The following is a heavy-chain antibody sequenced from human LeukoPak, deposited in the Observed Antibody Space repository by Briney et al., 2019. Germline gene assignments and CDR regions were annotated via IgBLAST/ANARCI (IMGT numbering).Heavy chain of an antibody. CDR2: ISYSGST. Sequence: SETLSLTCSASGDSISSDYWSWIRQPPGKGLEWIGYISYSGSTKSNPALKSRVTISGDRSKNQFSLKMTSVTAADTAVYCCAKSHPAVTTTDWYFDLWGRGTLVTVSS. J-gene: IGHJ2*01. CDR3: AKSHPAVTTTDWYFDL. V-gene: IGHV4-59*01. D-gene: IGHD4-17*01. CDR1: GDSISSDY.